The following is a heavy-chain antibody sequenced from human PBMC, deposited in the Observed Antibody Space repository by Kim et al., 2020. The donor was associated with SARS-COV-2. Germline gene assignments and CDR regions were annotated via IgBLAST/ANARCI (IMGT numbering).Heavy chain of an antibody. CDR3: ARATAVADVDY. V-gene: IGHV3-30*01. CDR2: K. J-gene: IGHJ4*02. Sequence: KYYADSVKGRFTISRDNSKNTLYLQMNSLRAEDTAVYYCARATAVADVDYWGQGPLVTVSS. D-gene: IGHD6-19*01.